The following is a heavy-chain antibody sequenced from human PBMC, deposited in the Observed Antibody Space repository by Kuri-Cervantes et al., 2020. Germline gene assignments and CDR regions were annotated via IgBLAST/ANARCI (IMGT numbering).Heavy chain of an antibody. Sequence: ASVKVSCKASGYTFTNYVMHWARQAPGQGLEWMGWINAGNGNTKYSQKFQGRVTITRDTSASTAYMELSRLRSDDTAVYYCARERPNSGYDYVFDYWGQGTLVTVSS. D-gene: IGHD5-12*01. CDR3: ARERPNSGYDYVFDY. V-gene: IGHV1-3*01. CDR1: GYTFTNYV. CDR2: INAGNGNT. J-gene: IGHJ4*02.